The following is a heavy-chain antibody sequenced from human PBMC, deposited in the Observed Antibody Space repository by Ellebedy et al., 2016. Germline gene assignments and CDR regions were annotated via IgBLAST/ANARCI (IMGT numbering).Heavy chain of an antibody. CDR1: GGTFSSYA. V-gene: IGHV1-69*04. J-gene: IGHJ4*02. Sequence: ASVKVSCKASGGTFSSYAISWVRQAPGQGLEWMGRIIPILGIANYAQKFQGRVTITADKSTSTAYMELSSLRSEDTAVYYCARSWSIGYSRSWPAEVPDYWGQGTLVTVSS. CDR3: ARSWSIGYSRSWPAEVPDY. D-gene: IGHD6-13*01. CDR2: IIPILGIA.